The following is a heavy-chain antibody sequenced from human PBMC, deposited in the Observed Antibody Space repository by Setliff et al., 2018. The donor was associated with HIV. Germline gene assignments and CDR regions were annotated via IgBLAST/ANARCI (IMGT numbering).Heavy chain of an antibody. V-gene: IGHV4-4*08. CDR3: ARGTGSYGSDY. D-gene: IGHD5-18*01. CDR2: IWTSGST. J-gene: IGHJ4*02. Sequence: SETLSLTCTVSGGSISSYYWSWIRQSPGKGLEWIGRIWTSGSTNYNPSLKSRVTISVDTSKNQFSLKLSSVTAADTAVYYCARGTGSYGSDYWGQGTLVTVSS. CDR1: GGSISSYY.